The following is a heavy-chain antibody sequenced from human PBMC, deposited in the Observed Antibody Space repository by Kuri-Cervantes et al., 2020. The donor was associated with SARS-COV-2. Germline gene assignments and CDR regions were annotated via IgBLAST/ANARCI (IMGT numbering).Heavy chain of an antibody. CDR2: IYTSGST. D-gene: IGHD3-3*01. Sequence: SETLSLTCTVSGGSIGSGSYYWSWIRQPAGKGLEWIGRIYTSGSTNYNPSLKSRVTISVDTSKNQFSLKLSSVTAADTAVYYCARQRGGFLEWLLYYDYWGQGTLVTVSS. CDR1: GGSIGSGSYY. J-gene: IGHJ4*02. CDR3: ARQRGGFLEWLLYYDY. V-gene: IGHV4-61*02.